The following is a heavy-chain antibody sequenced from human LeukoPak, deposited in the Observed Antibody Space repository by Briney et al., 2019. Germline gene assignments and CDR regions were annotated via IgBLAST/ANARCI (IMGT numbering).Heavy chain of an antibody. CDR3: ARDYPQAAAGIDY. Sequence: PSETLSLTCTVSGGSISSSSYYWGWIRQPPGKGLEWIGSIYYSGSTYYNPSLKSRVTISVDTSKNQFSLKLSSVTAADTAVYYCARDYPQAAAGIDYWGQGTLVTVSS. D-gene: IGHD6-13*01. V-gene: IGHV4-39*07. CDR1: GGSISSSSYY. J-gene: IGHJ4*02. CDR2: IYYSGST.